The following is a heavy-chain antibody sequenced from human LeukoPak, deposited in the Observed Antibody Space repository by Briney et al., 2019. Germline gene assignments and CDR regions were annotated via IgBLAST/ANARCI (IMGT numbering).Heavy chain of an antibody. CDR1: GYTFTDYY. CDR3: ARDQGGTTAHGLDV. D-gene: IGHD1-1*01. Sequence: ASVKVSCKAPGYTFTDYYIHWVRQAPGQGLDWVAVVNPSGGVTTYAQKFQGRVTVTRDTSTRTIYMEVSRLTSEDTAVYYCARDQGGTTAHGLDVWGQGTTVTVSS. CDR2: VNPSGGVT. V-gene: IGHV1-46*01. J-gene: IGHJ6*02.